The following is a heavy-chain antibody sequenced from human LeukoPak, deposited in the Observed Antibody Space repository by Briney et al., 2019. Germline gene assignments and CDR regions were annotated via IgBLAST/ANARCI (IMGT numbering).Heavy chain of an antibody. CDR3: ARDFSWGPDC. D-gene: IGHD7-27*01. V-gene: IGHV1-2*02. J-gene: IGHJ4*02. CDR2: INGNSGDT. CDR1: GYTFTNYG. Sequence: GASVKVSCKASGYTFTNYGISWVRQAPGQGLEWMGWINGNSGDTNYAQKFQDRVLMTRDTSINTVYMELSRLGTDDTATYYCARDFSWGPDCWGQGTLVTVSS.